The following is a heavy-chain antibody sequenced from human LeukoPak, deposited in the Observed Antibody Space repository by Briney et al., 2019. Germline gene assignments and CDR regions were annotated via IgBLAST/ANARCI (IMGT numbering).Heavy chain of an antibody. Sequence: GGSLRLSCTASGFTFSNYWMHWVRQAPGKGLVWVSRINSDGSSTSYADSVKGRFTISRDNAKNTLYLQMNSLRAEDTAVYCCAKVGATTIYYYYGMDVWGQGTTVTVSS. V-gene: IGHV3-74*01. J-gene: IGHJ6*02. CDR3: AKVGATTIYYYYGMDV. CDR2: INSDGSST. CDR1: GFTFSNYW. D-gene: IGHD1-26*01.